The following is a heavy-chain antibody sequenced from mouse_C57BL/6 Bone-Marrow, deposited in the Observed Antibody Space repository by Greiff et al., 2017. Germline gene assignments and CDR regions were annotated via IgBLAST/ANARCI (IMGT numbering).Heavy chain of an antibody. CDR2: IHPNSGST. V-gene: IGHV1-64*01. Sequence: QVQLQQPGAELLKPGASVKLSCKASGYTFTSFWMHWVKQRPGQGLEWIGTIHPNSGSTNYNEKFKSKSTLTVDKSSSTTYMQLSSLTAEDSAVYYGARTGTGYWGQGTTLTVSS. D-gene: IGHD3-3*01. CDR1: GYTFTSFW. J-gene: IGHJ2*01. CDR3: ARTGTGY.